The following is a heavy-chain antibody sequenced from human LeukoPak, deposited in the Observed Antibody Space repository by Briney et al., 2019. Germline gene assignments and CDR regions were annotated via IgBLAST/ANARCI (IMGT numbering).Heavy chain of an antibody. D-gene: IGHD2-2*01. V-gene: IGHV1-18*01. CDR1: GYTFTSYG. J-gene: IGHJ5*02. Sequence: ASVKVSCKASGYTFTSYGISWVRQAPGQGLEWMGWISAYNGNTNYAQKLQGRVTMTTDTSTSTAYMELRSLRSDDTAVYYCARDLLSIGYCSSTSCYAGDPWGQGTLVTVSS. CDR2: ISAYNGNT. CDR3: ARDLLSIGYCSSTSCYAGDP.